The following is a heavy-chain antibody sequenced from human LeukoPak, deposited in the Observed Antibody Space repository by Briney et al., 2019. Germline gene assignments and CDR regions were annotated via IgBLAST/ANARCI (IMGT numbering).Heavy chain of an antibody. J-gene: IGHJ4*02. CDR2: ISPDGSSK. CDR3: ARVRYCNGVNCNGGLDY. D-gene: IGHD2-15*01. V-gene: IGHV3-30*04. CDR1: GFNFSSYA. Sequence: SGGPLRLSCAASGFNFSSYAMDWVRQAPGKGLEWAAVISPDGSSKYSADSVKGRFTISRDNSKNTLYLQMNSLRAEDTAVYYCARVRYCNGVNCNGGLDYWGQGTTVTVSS.